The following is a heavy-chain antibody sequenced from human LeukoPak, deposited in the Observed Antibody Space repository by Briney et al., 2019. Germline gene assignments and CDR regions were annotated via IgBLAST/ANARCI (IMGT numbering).Heavy chain of an antibody. D-gene: IGHD1-20*01. Sequence: GASVKVSCKASGGTFSSYAISWVRQAPGQGLEWMGRIIPILGIANYAQKFQGRVTITADKSTSTAYMELSSLRSEDTAVYYCARLITGTTHNWFDPWGQGTLVTVSS. CDR2: IIPILGIA. CDR1: GGTFSSYA. J-gene: IGHJ5*02. V-gene: IGHV1-69*04. CDR3: ARLITGTTHNWFDP.